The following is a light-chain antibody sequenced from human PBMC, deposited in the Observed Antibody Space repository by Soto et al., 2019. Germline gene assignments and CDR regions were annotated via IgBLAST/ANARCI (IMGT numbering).Light chain of an antibody. V-gene: IGLV2-8*01. CDR3: TYYAGGKNPLYV. J-gene: IGLJ1*01. CDR1: SSDVGGYNY. Sequence: QSVLTQPPSASGSPGQSVTISCTGTSSDVGGYNYVSWYQQHPGKAPKLMIYEVSKRPSGVPDRFSGSKSGNTASLTVSGLQAEDEADYSCTYYAGGKNPLYVSGTGT. CDR2: EVS.